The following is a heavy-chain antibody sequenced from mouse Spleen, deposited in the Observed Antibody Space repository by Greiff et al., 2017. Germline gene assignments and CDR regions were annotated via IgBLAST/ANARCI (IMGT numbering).Heavy chain of an antibody. CDR2: IYPGDGDT. CDR3: ARGVLRQPWFAY. Sequence: QVQLKQSGPELVKPGASVKISCKASGYAFSSSWMNWVKQRPGKGLEWIGRIYPGDGDTNYNGKFKGKATLTADKSSSTAYMQLSSLTSEDSAVYFCARGVLRQPWFAYWGQGSLVTVSA. V-gene: IGHV1-82*01. D-gene: IGHD1-2*01. CDR1: GYAFSSSW. J-gene: IGHJ3*01.